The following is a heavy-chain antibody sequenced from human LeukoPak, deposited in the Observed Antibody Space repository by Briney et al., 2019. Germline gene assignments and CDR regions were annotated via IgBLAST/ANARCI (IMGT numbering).Heavy chain of an antibody. J-gene: IGHJ5*02. Sequence: SVKVSCKASGYTFTGYYMHWARQAPGQGLEWMGWINPNSGGTNYAQKFQGWVTMTRDTSISTAYMELSRLRSDDTAVYYCARVSNYGDPPWFAPWGQGTLVTVSS. V-gene: IGHV1-2*04. CDR2: INPNSGGT. D-gene: IGHD4-17*01. CDR1: GYTFTGYY. CDR3: ARVSNYGDPPWFAP.